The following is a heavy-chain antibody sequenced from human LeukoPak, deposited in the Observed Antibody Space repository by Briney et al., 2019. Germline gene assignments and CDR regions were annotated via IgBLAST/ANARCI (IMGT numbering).Heavy chain of an antibody. D-gene: IGHD3-16*02. CDR2: IKSKTDGGTT. V-gene: IGHV3-15*01. CDR3: TTDPYYDYVWGSYRYTVLFDY. Sequence: PGGSLRLSCAASGFTFSSYWMSWVRQAPGKGLEWVGRIKSKTDGGTTDYAAPVKGRFTISRDDSKNTLYLQMNSLKTEDTAVYYCTTDPYYDYVWGSYRYTVLFDYWGQGTLVTVSS. J-gene: IGHJ4*02. CDR1: GFTFSSYW.